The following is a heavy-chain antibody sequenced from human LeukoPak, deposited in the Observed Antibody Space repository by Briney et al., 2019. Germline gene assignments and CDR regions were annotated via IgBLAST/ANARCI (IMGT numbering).Heavy chain of an antibody. D-gene: IGHD3-22*01. CDR3: AREYRYYYDRSGYHYFVY. V-gene: IGHV1-46*01. CDR2: INPSGGST. Sequence: ASVKASCKASGYTFTSYYMHWVRQAPGQGLEWMGIINPSGGSTSYAQKFQGRVTMTRDTSTSTVYMELSSLRSEDTAVYYCAREYRYYYDRSGYHYFVYWGQGTLVTVSS. J-gene: IGHJ4*02. CDR1: GYTFTSYY.